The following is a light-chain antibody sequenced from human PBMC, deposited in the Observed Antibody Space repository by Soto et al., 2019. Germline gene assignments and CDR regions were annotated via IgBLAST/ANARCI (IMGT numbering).Light chain of an antibody. V-gene: IGKV4-1*01. CDR2: KTS. CDR1: HTVLDSFKNKDY. J-gene: IGKJ2*01. Sequence: DIVMTQSPDSLAVSLGERATINCKSSHTVLDSFKNKDYLTWYQQKPGKAPNLLIYKTSTLQRGVPSRFSGSGSGTEFTLTISSLQPDDFATYYCQQYYSHPMYTFGQGTKVEI. CDR3: QQYYSHPMYT.